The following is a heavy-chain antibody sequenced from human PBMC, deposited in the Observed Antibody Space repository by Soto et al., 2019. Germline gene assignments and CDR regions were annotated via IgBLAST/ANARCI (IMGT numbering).Heavy chain of an antibody. CDR1: GFTFSSYW. CDR2: INSDGSST. J-gene: IGHJ2*01. CDR3: GRGYRSGWEAGYFYL. V-gene: IGHV3-74*01. Sequence: EVQLVESGGGLVQPGGSLRLSCAASGFTFSSYWMHWVRQAPGKGLVWVSRINSDGSSTSYADSVKGRFTISGDNAKNTRYLQRNSRRADGTAVDYCGRGYRSGWEAGYFYLWCRSTLGTVSS. D-gene: IGHD6-19*01.